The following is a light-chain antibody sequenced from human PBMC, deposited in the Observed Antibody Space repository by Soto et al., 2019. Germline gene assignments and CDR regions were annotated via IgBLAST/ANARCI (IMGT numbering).Light chain of an antibody. V-gene: IGLV2-11*01. J-gene: IGLJ1*01. CDR2: DVS. CDR3: CSYAGSYTFGYV. CDR1: SSDVGGYNY. Sequence: QSALTQPRSVSGPPVQSVTISCTGTSSDVGGYNYVSWYQQHPGKAPKLMIYDVSKRPSGVPDRFSGSKSGNTASLTISGLQAEDEADYYCCSYAGSYTFGYVFGTGTKSPS.